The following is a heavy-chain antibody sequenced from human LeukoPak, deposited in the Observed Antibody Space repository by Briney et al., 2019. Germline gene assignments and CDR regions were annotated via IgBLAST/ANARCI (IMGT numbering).Heavy chain of an antibody. J-gene: IGHJ4*02. CDR2: IRYDGSNK. V-gene: IGHV3-30*02. D-gene: IGHD3-10*01. CDR1: GFTFSSYG. Sequence: GGSLRLSCAASGFTFSSYGMHWVRQAPGKGLEWVAFIRYDGSNKYYADSVKGRFTISRDNSKNTLYLQMNSLRAEDTAVYYCTMVRGVSFDYWGQGTLVTVSS. CDR3: TMVRGVSFDY.